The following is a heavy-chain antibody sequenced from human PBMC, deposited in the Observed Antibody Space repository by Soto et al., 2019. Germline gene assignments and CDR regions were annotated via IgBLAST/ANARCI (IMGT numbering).Heavy chain of an antibody. D-gene: IGHD5-18*01. CDR2: INPNSGGT. Sequence: GASVKVSCKASGYTFTGYYMHWVRQAPGQGLEWMGWINPNSGGTNYAQKFQGWVTMTRDTSISTAYMELSRLRSDDTAVYYCGRDRGQSGYSYGWDYYYYGMDVWGQGTTVTVSS. J-gene: IGHJ6*02. V-gene: IGHV1-2*04. CDR3: GRDRGQSGYSYGWDYYYYGMDV. CDR1: GYTFTGYY.